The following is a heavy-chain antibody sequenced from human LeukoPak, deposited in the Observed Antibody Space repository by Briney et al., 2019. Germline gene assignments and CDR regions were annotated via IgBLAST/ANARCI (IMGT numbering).Heavy chain of an antibody. J-gene: IGHJ5*02. CDR3: ARETNYSRFDL. CDR2: MSSRSGTV. CDR1: GFSFSSAN. V-gene: IGHV3-48*01. Sequence: GGSLRLSCAASGFSFSSANINWVRRAPRKGLRRRSYMSSRSGTVDYGDSVKGRFPIPRDNAKNSLYLQMNSLRAEDTAVYYCARETNYSRFDLWGLGTLVTVSS. D-gene: IGHD3-10*01.